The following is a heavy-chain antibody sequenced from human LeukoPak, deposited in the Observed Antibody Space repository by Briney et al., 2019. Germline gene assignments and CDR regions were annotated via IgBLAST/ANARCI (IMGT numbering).Heavy chain of an antibody. V-gene: IGHV1-69*01. J-gene: IGHJ5*02. CDR2: IIPIFGTA. Sequence: SVKVSCKASGGTFSSYAISWVRQAPGQGLEWMGGIIPIFGTANYAQKFQGRVTITADESTSTAYMELSSLRSEDTAVYYCARDRVVPAARPLNLGSWFDPWGQGTLVTVSS. CDR1: GGTFSSYA. CDR3: ARDRVVPAARPLNLGSWFDP. D-gene: IGHD2-2*01.